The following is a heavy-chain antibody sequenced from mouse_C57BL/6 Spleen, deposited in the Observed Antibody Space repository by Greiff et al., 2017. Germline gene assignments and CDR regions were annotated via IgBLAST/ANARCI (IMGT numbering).Heavy chain of an antibody. Sequence: VQLQQSGAELVKPGASVKISCKASGYAFSSYWMNWVKQRPGKGLEWIGQIYPGDGDTNYNGKFKGKATLTADKSSSTAYMQLSSLTSEDSAVYFCARRITTVVADYFDYWGQGTTLTVSS. V-gene: IGHV1-80*01. D-gene: IGHD1-1*01. CDR3: ARRITTVVADYFDY. CDR1: GYAFSSYW. CDR2: IYPGDGDT. J-gene: IGHJ2*01.